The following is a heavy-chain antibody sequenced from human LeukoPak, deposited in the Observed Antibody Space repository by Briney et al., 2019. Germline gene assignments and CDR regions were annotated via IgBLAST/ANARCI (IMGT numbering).Heavy chain of an antibody. CDR3: ARHGSLEYSSSSSYYYYYMGV. V-gene: IGHV5-51*01. Sequence: GESPKILCNGPGYSFTNYWNGWVRQMPGKGLAPKGILYPDDPDARDSPSFEGQVTISPDKSISLAYLQWSSLKASDTAMYYCARHGSLEYSSSSSYYYYYMGVWGKGNTVNGSS. D-gene: IGHD6-6*01. J-gene: IGHJ6*03. CDR1: GYSFTNYW. CDR2: LYPDDPDA.